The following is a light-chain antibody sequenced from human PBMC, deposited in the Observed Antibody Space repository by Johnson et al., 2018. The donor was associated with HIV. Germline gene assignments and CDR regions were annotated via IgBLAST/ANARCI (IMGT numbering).Light chain of an antibody. CDR1: SSNIGNNY. CDR2: ENN. Sequence: QSLLTQPPSMSAAPGQKVTISCSGSSSNIGNNYVSWYQQLPGTAPKLLIYENNKRPSEIPDRFSGSKSGTSATLGITGLQTGDEADYYCGTWDSSLSVGYVFGTGTKVTVL. CDR3: GTWDSSLSVGYV. V-gene: IGLV1-51*02. J-gene: IGLJ1*01.